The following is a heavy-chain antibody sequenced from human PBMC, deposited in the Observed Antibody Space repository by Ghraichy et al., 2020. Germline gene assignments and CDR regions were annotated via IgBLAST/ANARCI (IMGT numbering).Heavy chain of an antibody. Sequence: SETLSLTCAVYGGSFSGYYWSWIRQPPGKGLEWIGEINHSGSTNYNPSLKSRVTISVDTSKNQFSLKLSSVTAADTAVYYCARGIRDFWSGSIDYWGQGTLVTVSS. J-gene: IGHJ4*02. CDR1: GGSFSGYY. V-gene: IGHV4-34*01. D-gene: IGHD3-3*01. CDR2: INHSGST. CDR3: ARGIRDFWSGSIDY.